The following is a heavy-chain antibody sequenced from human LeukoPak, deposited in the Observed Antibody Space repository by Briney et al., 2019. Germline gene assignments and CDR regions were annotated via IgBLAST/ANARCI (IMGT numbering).Heavy chain of an antibody. D-gene: IGHD5-18*01. CDR1: GFTFSSYD. Sequence: GGSLRLSCAASGFTFSSYDMHWVRQATGKGLEWVSAIGTAGDTYYPGSVKGRFTISRDNSKNTLYLQMNSLRAEDTAVYYCAKGDYGYSYGFLMTYWGQGTLVTVSS. J-gene: IGHJ4*02. CDR2: IGTAGDT. CDR3: AKGDYGYSYGFLMTY. V-gene: IGHV3-13*01.